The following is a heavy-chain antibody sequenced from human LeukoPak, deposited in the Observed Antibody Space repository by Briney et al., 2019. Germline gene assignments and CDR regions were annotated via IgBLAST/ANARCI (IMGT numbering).Heavy chain of an antibody. CDR2: TYHSRST. V-gene: IGHV4-38-2*02. J-gene: IGHJ4*02. CDR3: ARDDSSGCVGVGYFDF. Sequence: SETLSLTCAVSGYSISICHSWGWTRQPPGKGLEGTERTYHSRSTHYNPSLKSGGTISVDTSKNQFSLKLSYVTAADTAVYYCARDDSSGCVGVGYFDFWGQGTLVTVSS. D-gene: IGHD6-19*01. CDR1: GYSISICHS.